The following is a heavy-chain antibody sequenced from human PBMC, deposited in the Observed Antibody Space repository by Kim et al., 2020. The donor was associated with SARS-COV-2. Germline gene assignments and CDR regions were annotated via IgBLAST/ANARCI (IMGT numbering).Heavy chain of an antibody. CDR1: GFTVSSNY. Sequence: GGSLRLSCAASGFTVSSNYMSWVRQAPGKGLEWVSVIYSGGSTYYADSVKGRFTISRDNSKNTLYLQMNSLRAEDTAVYYCARHYDYSWGSQKRFDYWGQGTLVTVSS. V-gene: IGHV3-53*01. J-gene: IGHJ4*02. CDR3: ARHYDYSWGSQKRFDY. D-gene: IGHD3-16*01. CDR2: IYSGGST.